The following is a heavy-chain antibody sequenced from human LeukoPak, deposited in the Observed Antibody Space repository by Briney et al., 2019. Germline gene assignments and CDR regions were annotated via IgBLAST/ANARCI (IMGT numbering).Heavy chain of an antibody. V-gene: IGHV3-33*06. CDR2: IWYDGSNK. Sequence: PGGSLRLSCAASGFTFSSYGMHWVRQAPGKGLEWVAVIWYDGSNKYYADSVKGRFTISRDNSKTTLYLQMNSLRVEDTAAYYCAKVGVGYCSGGTCLNWFDPWGQGTLVTVSS. CDR1: GFTFSSYG. J-gene: IGHJ5*02. D-gene: IGHD2-15*01. CDR3: AKVGVGYCSGGTCLNWFDP.